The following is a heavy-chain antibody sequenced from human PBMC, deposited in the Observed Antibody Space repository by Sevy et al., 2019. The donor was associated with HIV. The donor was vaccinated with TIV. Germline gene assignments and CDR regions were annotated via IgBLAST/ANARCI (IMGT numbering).Heavy chain of an antibody. Sequence: GGSQRLSCAASGFMFSSYSMNWVRQAPGKGLEWVSSISSDSNYIYYADSVKGRFTISRDNAKNSLYLQMNSLRAEDTAVYYCAGPDATGGMDVWGQGSTVTVSS. J-gene: IGHJ6*02. CDR3: AGPDATGGMDV. CDR2: ISSDSNYI. V-gene: IGHV3-21*01. CDR1: GFMFSSYS.